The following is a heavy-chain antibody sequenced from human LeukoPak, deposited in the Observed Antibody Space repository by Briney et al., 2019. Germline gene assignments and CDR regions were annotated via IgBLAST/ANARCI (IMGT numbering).Heavy chain of an antibody. J-gene: IGHJ4*02. CDR1: GFTFSRYS. D-gene: IGHD6-19*01. CDR2: IYSDGNA. Sequence: GGSLRLSCATSGFTFSRYSMNWVRQAPGKGLEWVSIIYSDGNAHYADSVKGRFTISRDNSKNTLFLQMNSLRAEDAAVYYCARGASTSGWNYFDSWGQGTLVTASS. CDR3: ARGASTSGWNYFDS. V-gene: IGHV3-66*01.